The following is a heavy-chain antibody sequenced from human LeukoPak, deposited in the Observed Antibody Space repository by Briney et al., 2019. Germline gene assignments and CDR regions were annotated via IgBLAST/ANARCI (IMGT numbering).Heavy chain of an antibody. CDR1: GYTFTGYY. J-gene: IGHJ4*02. CDR2: INPNSGGT. Sequence: ASVKVSCRASGYTFTGYYMHWVRQAPGQGLEWMGWINPNSGGTNYAQKFQGRVTMTRDTSISTAYMELSRLRSDDTAVYYCARAGGYYDSSGYYLLATLKYWGQGTLVTVSS. V-gene: IGHV1-2*02. CDR3: ARAGGYYDSSGYYLLATLKY. D-gene: IGHD3-22*01.